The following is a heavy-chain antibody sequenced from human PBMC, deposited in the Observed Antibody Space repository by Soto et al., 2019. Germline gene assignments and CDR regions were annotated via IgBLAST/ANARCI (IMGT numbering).Heavy chain of an antibody. D-gene: IGHD3-16*01. Sequence: PGGSLRLSCAASGFTFSSYGMHWVRQAPGKGLEWVAVISYDGSNKYYADSVKGRFTISRDNSKNTLYLQMNSLRAEDTAVYYCAKEFGSASYYYYYMDVWGKGTTVTVSS. CDR1: GFTFSSYG. CDR3: AKEFGSASYYYYYMDV. CDR2: ISYDGSNK. J-gene: IGHJ6*03. V-gene: IGHV3-30*18.